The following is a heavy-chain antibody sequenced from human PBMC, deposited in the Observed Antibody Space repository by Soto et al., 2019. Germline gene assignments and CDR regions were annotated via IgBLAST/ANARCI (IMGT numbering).Heavy chain of an antibody. CDR1: GFTFGDYD. D-gene: IGHD3-3*01. J-gene: IGHJ6*04. V-gene: IGHV3-9*01. CDR2: ISWNSGNL. Sequence: EVQLVESGGGLIQPGRSLRLSCAASGFTFGDYDMYWVRHAPGKGLEWVSGISWNSGNLRYADSVKGRFTISRDNAKNSLYLQMISLRAEDKAVYYCAIGPALEWLSFMDVWCKWSAVSVSP. CDR3: AIGPALEWLSFMDV.